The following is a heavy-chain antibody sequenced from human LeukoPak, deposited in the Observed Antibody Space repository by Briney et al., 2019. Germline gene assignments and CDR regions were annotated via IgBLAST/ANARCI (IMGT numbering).Heavy chain of an antibody. CDR3: AKDVGSSGYDHYYYDGMDV. CDR2: IIPTFGTA. V-gene: IGHV1-69*13. D-gene: IGHD5-12*01. CDR1: GGTFSSYT. J-gene: IGHJ6*04. Sequence: ASVKVSFNASGGTFSSYTISWVRQAPGQGLEWMGGIIPTFGTANYAQKFQGKVTITADESTSTAYMELSSLRSEDTAEYSCAKDVGSSGYDHYYYDGMDVWGKGTTVTVSS.